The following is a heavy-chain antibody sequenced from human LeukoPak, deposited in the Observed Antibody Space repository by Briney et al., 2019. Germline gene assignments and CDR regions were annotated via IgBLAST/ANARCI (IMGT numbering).Heavy chain of an antibody. Sequence: GGSLRLSCAASGFTFSSYSMNWVRQAPGKGLEWVSSISSSSSYIYYADSVKGRFTISRDNAKNSLYLQMNSLRAEDTAVYYCARDGHSYGWIAAAGTPAFDYWGQGTLVTVSS. CDR3: ARDGHSYGWIAAAGTPAFDY. D-gene: IGHD6-13*01. CDR1: GFTFSSYS. J-gene: IGHJ4*02. CDR2: ISSSSSYI. V-gene: IGHV3-21*01.